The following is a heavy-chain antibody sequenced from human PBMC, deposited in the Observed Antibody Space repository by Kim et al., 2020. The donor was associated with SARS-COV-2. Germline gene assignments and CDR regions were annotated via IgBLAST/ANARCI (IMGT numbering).Heavy chain of an antibody. CDR3: ATCHRLMVRGVISYYYGMDV. Sequence: GGSLRLSCAASGFTFSSYAMSWVRQAPGKGLEWVSAISGSGGSTYYADSVKGRFTISRDNSKNTLYLQMNSLRAEDTAVYYCATCHRLMVRGVISYYYGMDVWGQGTTVTVSS. CDR1: GFTFSSYA. V-gene: IGHV3-23*01. J-gene: IGHJ6*02. D-gene: IGHD3-10*01. CDR2: ISGSGGST.